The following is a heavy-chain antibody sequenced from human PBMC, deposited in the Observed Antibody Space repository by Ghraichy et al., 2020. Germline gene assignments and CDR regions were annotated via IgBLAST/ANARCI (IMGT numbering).Heavy chain of an antibody. CDR3: AKGLRVGAVAGTLNFDY. D-gene: IGHD6-19*01. CDR1: GFTFSSYA. Sequence: GGSLRLSCAASGFTFSSYAMSWVRQAPGKGLEWVSAISGSGGSTYYADSVKGRFTISRDNSKNTLYLQMNSLRAEDTAVYYCAKGLRVGAVAGTLNFDYWGQGTLVTVSS. V-gene: IGHV3-23*01. CDR2: ISGSGGST. J-gene: IGHJ4*02.